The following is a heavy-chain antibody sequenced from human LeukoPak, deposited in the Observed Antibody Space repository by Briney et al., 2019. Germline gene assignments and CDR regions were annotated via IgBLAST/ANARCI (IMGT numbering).Heavy chain of an antibody. V-gene: IGHV4-39*01. Sequence: PSETLSLTCTVSGGSISSSSYYWGWIRQPPGKGLEWIGAIYYSGTTYYNPSLRSRLTISVDTSKNQFSLKLSSVTAADTAVYYCARHYGDNIYYSIWGQGTLVTVSS. D-gene: IGHD4-23*01. CDR3: ARHYGDNIYYSI. CDR1: GGSISSSSYY. CDR2: IYYSGTT. J-gene: IGHJ4*02.